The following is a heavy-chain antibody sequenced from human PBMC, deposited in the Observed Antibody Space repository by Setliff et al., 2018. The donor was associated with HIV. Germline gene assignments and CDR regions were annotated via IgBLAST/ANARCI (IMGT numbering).Heavy chain of an antibody. CDR2: ISWDGGSS. V-gene: IGHV3-43D*03. D-gene: IGHD6-13*01. Sequence: GESLRLSCAASGFTFDDYAMHWVRQAPGKGLEWVSFISWDGGSSDYADSVKGRFTISRDNSKSSLFLQMDSLRAEDTAFYYCAALGYSSTWNYWGQGTLVTVSS. CDR3: AALGYSSTWNY. J-gene: IGHJ4*02. CDR1: GFTFDDYA.